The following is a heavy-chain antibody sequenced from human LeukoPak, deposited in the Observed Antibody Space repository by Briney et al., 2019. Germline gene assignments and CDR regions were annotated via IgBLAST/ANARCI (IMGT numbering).Heavy chain of an antibody. Sequence: TGGSLRLSCAASGFTFSSYAMSWVRQAPGKGLEWVSAISGSGGSTYYADSVKGRFTISGDNSKNTLYLQMNSLRAEDTAVYYCASNGGSTPPSYYYYCYYMDVWGKGTTVTVSS. CDR3: ASNGGSTPPSYYYYCYYMDV. CDR1: GFTFSSYA. J-gene: IGHJ6*03. CDR2: ISGSGGST. D-gene: IGHD3-16*01. V-gene: IGHV3-23*01.